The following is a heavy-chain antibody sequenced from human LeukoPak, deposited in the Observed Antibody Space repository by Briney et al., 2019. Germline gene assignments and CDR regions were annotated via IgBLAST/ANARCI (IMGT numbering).Heavy chain of an antibody. J-gene: IGHJ6*02. CDR2: ISGSGGST. V-gene: IGHV3-23*01. CDR1: GFTFNNYA. D-gene: IGHD6-13*01. Sequence: GGSLRLSCAAFGFTFNNYAINWVRQAPGKGLEWVSVISGSGGSTYYADSVKGRFTISRDNSKNTLYLQMNSLRAEDTAVYYCAKSGGYSSSWPPWEDYYYYGMDVWGQGTTVTVSS. CDR3: AKSGGYSSSWPPWEDYYYYGMDV.